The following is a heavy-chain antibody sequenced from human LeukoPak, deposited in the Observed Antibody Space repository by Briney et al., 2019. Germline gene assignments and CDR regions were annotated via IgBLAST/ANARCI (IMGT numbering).Heavy chain of an antibody. V-gene: IGHV4-59*01. J-gene: IGHJ4*02. CDR1: GGAISSYY. CDR2: IYYSGST. Sequence: PSETLSLTGTVSGGAISSYYWVGIGQPPGKEWNGWGYIYYSGSTNYNPSLKSRVTISVDTSKNQSSLKLSSVTAAHTAVYSCARDRPIWCGESTGFDYWGQGTLVTVSS. CDR3: ARDRPIWCGESTGFDY. D-gene: IGHD3-10*01.